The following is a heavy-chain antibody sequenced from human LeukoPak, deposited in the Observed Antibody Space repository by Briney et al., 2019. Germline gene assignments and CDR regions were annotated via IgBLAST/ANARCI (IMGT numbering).Heavy chain of an antibody. CDR3: ARERSGYGSGSYYKTDAFDI. J-gene: IGHJ3*02. V-gene: IGHV3-23*01. CDR2: ISGSGGST. D-gene: IGHD3-10*01. CDR1: GFTFSSYA. Sequence: GGSLRLSCAASGFTFSSYAMSWVRQAPGKGLEWVSAISGSGGSTYYADSVKGRFTISRDNSKNTLYLQMNSLRAEDTAVYYCARERSGYGSGSYYKTDAFDIWGQGTMVTVSS.